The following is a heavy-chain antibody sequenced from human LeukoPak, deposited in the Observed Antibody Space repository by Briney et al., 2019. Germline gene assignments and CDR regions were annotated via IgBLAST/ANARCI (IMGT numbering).Heavy chain of an antibody. CDR1: GGSISSYY. V-gene: IGHV4-59*01. CDR3: ARGFETGSIDY. D-gene: IGHD3-9*01. Sequence: SETLSLTCTVSGGSISSYYWSWIRQPPGRGLEWIGYIYYSGSTNYNPSLKSRVTISVVTSKNQFSLKLSSVTAADTAVYYCARGFETGSIDYWGQGTLVTVSS. J-gene: IGHJ4*02. CDR2: IYYSGST.